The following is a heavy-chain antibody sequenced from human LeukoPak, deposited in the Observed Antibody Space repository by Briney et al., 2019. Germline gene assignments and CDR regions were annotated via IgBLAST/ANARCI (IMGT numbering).Heavy chain of an antibody. CDR2: INPNSGGT. J-gene: IGHJ4*02. CDR1: GYTFTSYG. CDR3: ARRALTTVTTNPFDY. Sequence: ASVKVSCKASGYTFTSYGISWVRQAPGQGLEWMGRINPNSGGTNHAQKFQGRVTMTRDTSISTAYMELSRLRSDDTAVYYCARRALTTVTTNPFDYWGQGTLVTVSS. V-gene: IGHV1-2*06. D-gene: IGHD4-17*01.